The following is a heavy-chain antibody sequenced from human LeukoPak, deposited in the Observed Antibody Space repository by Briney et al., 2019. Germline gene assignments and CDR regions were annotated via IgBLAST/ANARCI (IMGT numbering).Heavy chain of an antibody. Sequence: SETLSLTCTVSGVSISSFYWSWIRQPPGKGLEWIGYMYYSGSANYNPSLKSRVTISVDTSKNQFSLKLTSVTAADTAVYFCAMGSAKFDPWGQGTLVIVSS. CDR3: AMGSAKFDP. CDR2: MYYSGSA. CDR1: GVSISSFY. V-gene: IGHV4-59*01. J-gene: IGHJ5*02. D-gene: IGHD1-26*01.